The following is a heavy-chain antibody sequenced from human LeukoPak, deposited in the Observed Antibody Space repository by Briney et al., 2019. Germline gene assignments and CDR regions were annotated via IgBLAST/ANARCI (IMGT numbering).Heavy chain of an antibody. CDR2: IYYSGST. Sequence: SETLSLTCTVSGGSISSYYWSWIRQPPGKGLEWIGYIYYSGSTNYNPSLKSRVTISVDTSKNQFSLKLSSETAADTAVYYCARVGRYDFWSGVDYFDYWGQGTLVTVSS. CDR3: ARVGRYDFWSGVDYFDY. D-gene: IGHD3-3*01. CDR1: GGSISSYY. J-gene: IGHJ4*02. V-gene: IGHV4-59*01.